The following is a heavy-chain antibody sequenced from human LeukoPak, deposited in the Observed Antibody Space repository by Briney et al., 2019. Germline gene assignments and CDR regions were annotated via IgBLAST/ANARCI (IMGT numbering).Heavy chain of an antibody. V-gene: IGHV3-23*01. CDR1: RFIFTSYA. CDR2: ISGSGGNT. J-gene: IGHJ4*02. CDR3: AKGGELSSPYFDY. Sequence: GGSLRLSCAASRFIFTSYAMSWVRRAPGKGLEWVSGISGSGGNTYYADSVKGRFTISRDNSENTLYLQMNSLRAEDTAVYYCAKGGELSSPYFDYWGQGTLVTVSS. D-gene: IGHD3-16*02.